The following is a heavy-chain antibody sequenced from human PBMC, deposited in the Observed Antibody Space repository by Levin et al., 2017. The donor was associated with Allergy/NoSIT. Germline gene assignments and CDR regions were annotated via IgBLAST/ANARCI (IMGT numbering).Heavy chain of an antibody. D-gene: IGHD3-22*01. CDR1: GDSISGDY. J-gene: IGHJ2*01. V-gene: IGHV4-59*01. CDR3: ARGPDRSDNRFDL. Sequence: PSETLSLTCIVSGDSISGDYWSWIRQSPGKQLEWMGYIYDRGSTNYSPSLKSRLTISQDRSKNQLSLNLKSVTATDTAVYYCARGPDRSDNRFDLWGRGTLVTVSS. CDR2: IYDRGST.